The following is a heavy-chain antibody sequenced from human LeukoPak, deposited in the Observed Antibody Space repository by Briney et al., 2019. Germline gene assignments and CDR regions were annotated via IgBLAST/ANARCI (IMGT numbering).Heavy chain of an antibody. CDR1: GGSISSSSYY. CDR2: IYYSGST. J-gene: IGHJ5*02. Sequence: PSETLSLTCTVSGGSISSSSYYWGWIRQPPGTGLEWIGSIYYSGSTYYNPSLKSRVTISVDTSKNQFSLKLSSVTAADTAVYYCARRRRQYSYGPKGIENWFDPWGQGTLVTVSS. D-gene: IGHD5-18*01. CDR3: ARRRRQYSYGPKGIENWFDP. V-gene: IGHV4-39*01.